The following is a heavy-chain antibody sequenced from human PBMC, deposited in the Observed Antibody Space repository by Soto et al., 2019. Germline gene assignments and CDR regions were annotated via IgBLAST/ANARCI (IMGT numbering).Heavy chain of an antibody. V-gene: IGHV3-21*01. Sequence: EVQLVESGGGLVKPGGSLRLSCAASGFTFSSYSMNWVRQAPGKGLEWVSSISSSSSYIYYADSVKSRFTISRDNAKNSLYLQMNSLRAEDTAVYYCARVEAAAGVYWGQGTLVTVSS. D-gene: IGHD6-13*01. CDR2: ISSSSSYI. J-gene: IGHJ4*02. CDR1: GFTFSSYS. CDR3: ARVEAAAGVY.